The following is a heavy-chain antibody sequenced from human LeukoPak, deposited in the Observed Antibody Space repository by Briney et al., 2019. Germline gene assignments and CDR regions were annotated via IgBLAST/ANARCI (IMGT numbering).Heavy chain of an antibody. CDR1: GFTFSHYW. D-gene: IGHD6-6*01. V-gene: IGHV3-74*01. Sequence: GGSLRLSCAASGFTFSHYWMVWVRQTPEKGLVWVSHIVSDGSGTSYADSVKGRFTMSRDNAKDTLYLQMDSLRTEDTAVYYCARAAYNSSPDHWGQGTLVTVSS. J-gene: IGHJ4*02. CDR2: IVSDGSGT. CDR3: ARAAYNSSPDH.